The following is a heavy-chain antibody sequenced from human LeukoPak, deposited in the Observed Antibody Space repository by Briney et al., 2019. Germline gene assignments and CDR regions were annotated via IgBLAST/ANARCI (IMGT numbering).Heavy chain of an antibody. V-gene: IGHV4-59*08. CDR2: MYYGGDT. D-gene: IGHD3-22*01. CDR1: GGAINNDY. Sequence: PSETLPLTCIVSGGAINNDYWTWIRQTPGKGLEGIGHMYYGGDTNYNPSLRSRATISADPSKNQVSLKLSAVTAADTAVYYCARRTYDYESGGYYYGRGWFDPWGQGTLVTVSS. CDR3: ARRTYDYESGGYYYGRGWFDP. J-gene: IGHJ5*02.